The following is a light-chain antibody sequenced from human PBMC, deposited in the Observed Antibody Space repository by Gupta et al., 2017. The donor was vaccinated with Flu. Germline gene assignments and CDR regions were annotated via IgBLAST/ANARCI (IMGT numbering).Light chain of an antibody. J-gene: IGLJ3*02. CDR3: MLHMGHGTSL. Sequence: QTVVTQEASLSVSPGGTVTLTCALSSGSVSSTYHPSWYQQTPGQPPRILIYNTNIRSSGVSARFLGAIVGDKAALIITGAQADDECFYYCMLHMGHGTSLFGGGTKLTVL. CDR2: NTN. CDR1: SGSVSSTYH. V-gene: IGLV8-61*01.